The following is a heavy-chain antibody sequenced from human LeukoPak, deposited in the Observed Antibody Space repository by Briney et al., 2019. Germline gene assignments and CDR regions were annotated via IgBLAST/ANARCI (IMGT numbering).Heavy chain of an antibody. D-gene: IGHD6-13*01. J-gene: IGHJ4*02. V-gene: IGHV3-74*01. Sequence: GGSLRLSCAASGFTFSNAWKHWVRQAPGKGLLWVSRINSDGSSTNYADSVKGRFTISRDNAKNTLYLQMNSLRAEDTAVYYCASGGPRSSSTWTDGWGQGTLVTVSS. CDR1: GFTFSNAW. CDR2: INSDGSST. CDR3: ASGGPRSSSTWTDG.